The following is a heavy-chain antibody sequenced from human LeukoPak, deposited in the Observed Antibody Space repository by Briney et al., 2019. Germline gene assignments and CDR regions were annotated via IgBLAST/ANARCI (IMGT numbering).Heavy chain of an antibody. V-gene: IGHV4-59*08. D-gene: IGHD6-6*01. CDR2: IYYSGST. Sequence: SETLSLTCTVSGGSISSYYWSWIRQPPGKGLEWIGYIYYSGSTNYNPSLKSRVTISVDTSKNQFSLKLSSVTAADTAVYYCARHKGQQLVLDYWGQGTLVTVSS. CDR3: ARHKGQQLVLDY. J-gene: IGHJ4*02. CDR1: GGSISSYY.